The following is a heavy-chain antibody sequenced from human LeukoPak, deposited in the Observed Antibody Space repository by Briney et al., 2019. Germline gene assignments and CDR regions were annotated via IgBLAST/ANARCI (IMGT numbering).Heavy chain of an antibody. CDR3: AKGGGSSCYSPSDY. V-gene: IGHV3-23*01. J-gene: IGHJ4*02. CDR2: ISGSGIDT. D-gene: IGHD2-15*01. Sequence: PGGSLRLSCGGSGFTFSSYAMSWVRQAPGKGLEWVSAISGSGIDTFYANSVKGRFTISRDNPKNTLYLQMNSLRAEDTAVYYCAKGGGSSCYSPSDYWGQGTLVTVSS. CDR1: GFTFSSYA.